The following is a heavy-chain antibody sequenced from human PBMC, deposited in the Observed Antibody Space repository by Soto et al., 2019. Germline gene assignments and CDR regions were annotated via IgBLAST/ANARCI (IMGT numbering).Heavy chain of an antibody. V-gene: IGHV1-18*04. CDR3: ARVPSHDSSGPNDY. J-gene: IGHJ4*02. CDR2: ISAYNGNT. Sequence: GASVKVSCKASGYTFTSYGISWVRQAPGQGLEWMGWISAYNGNTNYAQKLQGRVTMTTDTSTSTAYMELRSLRSDDTAVYYCARVPSHDSSGPNDYWGQGXLVTVYS. CDR1: GYTFTSYG. D-gene: IGHD3-22*01.